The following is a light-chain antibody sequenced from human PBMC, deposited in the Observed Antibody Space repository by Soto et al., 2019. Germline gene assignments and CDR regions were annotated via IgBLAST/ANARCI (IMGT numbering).Light chain of an antibody. CDR1: QNIGTY. Sequence: IQLTQSPSSLSASVGDRVTITCRASQNIGTYLAWYQQKPGKAPKFLIYQASSLENGVPSRFRGSGSGTEFSLTISSLQFDDSAIYYCQQYVSLPITFGQGTRLEIK. CDR3: QQYVSLPIT. V-gene: IGKV1-5*03. J-gene: IGKJ5*01. CDR2: QAS.